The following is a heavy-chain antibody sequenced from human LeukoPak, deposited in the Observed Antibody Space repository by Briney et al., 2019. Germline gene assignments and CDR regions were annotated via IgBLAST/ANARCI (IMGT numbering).Heavy chain of an antibody. CDR1: GGSFSGYY. D-gene: IGHD2-2*03. CDR2: INRSGST. Sequence: KSSETLSLTCAVYGGSFSGYYWSWIRQPPGKGLEWIGEINRSGSTNYNPSLKSRVTISVDTSKNQFSLKLSSVTAADTAVYYCARGGMDIVVVPAANWAPNFDYWGQGTLVTVSS. CDR3: ARGGMDIVVVPAANWAPNFDY. V-gene: IGHV4-34*01. J-gene: IGHJ4*02.